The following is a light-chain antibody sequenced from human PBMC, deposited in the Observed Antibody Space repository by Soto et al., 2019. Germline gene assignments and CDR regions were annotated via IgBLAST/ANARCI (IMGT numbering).Light chain of an antibody. Sequence: QSALTQPPSASGSPGQSVTISCTGTSSDVGGYNYVSWYQHHPGKAPKLIIYEVSNRPSGVPDRLSGSKSDNTASLTVSGLQAEDEADYYCSSYTRSDTYVFGAGTKLTVL. J-gene: IGLJ1*01. CDR3: SSYTRSDTYV. CDR2: EVS. V-gene: IGLV2-8*01. CDR1: SSDVGGYNY.